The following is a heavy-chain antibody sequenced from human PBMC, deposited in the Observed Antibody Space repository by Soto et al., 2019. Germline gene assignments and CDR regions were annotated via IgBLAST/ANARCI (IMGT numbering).Heavy chain of an antibody. CDR3: ARLGGYYQAFDN. V-gene: IGHV4-59*08. J-gene: IGHJ4*02. CDR2: IYYTGTS. Sequence: PSXTLYLACTVSGGSIRNNYWSWIRQPPGKGLEWVGYIYYTGTSKYNPSLKSRVTISVDSSKNQFSLKLDYVTAADTAVYYCARLGGYYQAFDNWGQGTLVTSP. D-gene: IGHD3-3*01. CDR1: GGSIRNNY.